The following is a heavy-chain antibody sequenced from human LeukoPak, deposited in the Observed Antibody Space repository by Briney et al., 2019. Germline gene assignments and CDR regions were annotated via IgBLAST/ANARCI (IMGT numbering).Heavy chain of an antibody. CDR1: GGSISSYY. J-gene: IGHJ4*02. V-gene: IGHV4-59*12. D-gene: IGHD3-22*01. Sequence: SETLSLTCTVSGGSISSYYWSWIRQPPGKGLEWIGYIYYSGSTNYNPSLKGRVTISVDTSKNQFSLKLSSVTAADTAVYYCTRRVYDSSGYYLDYWGQGTLVTVSS. CDR2: IYYSGST. CDR3: TRRVYDSSGYYLDY.